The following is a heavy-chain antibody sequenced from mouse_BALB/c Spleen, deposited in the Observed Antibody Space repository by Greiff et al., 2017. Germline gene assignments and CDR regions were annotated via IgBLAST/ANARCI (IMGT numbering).Heavy chain of an antibody. Sequence: DVQLQESGPELVKPGASVKISCKASGYTFTDYNMHWVKQSHGKSLEWIGYIYPYNGGTGYNQKFKSKATLTVDNSSSTAYMELRSLTSEDSAVYYCARRVGVDSSGPYFDYWGQGTTLTVSS. CDR2: IYPYNGGT. J-gene: IGHJ2*01. CDR3: ARRVGVDSSGPYFDY. V-gene: IGHV1S29*02. CDR1: GYTFTDYN. D-gene: IGHD3-2*01.